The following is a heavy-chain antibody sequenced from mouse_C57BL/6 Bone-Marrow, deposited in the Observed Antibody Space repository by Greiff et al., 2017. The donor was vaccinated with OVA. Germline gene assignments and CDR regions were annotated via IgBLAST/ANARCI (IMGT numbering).Heavy chain of an antibody. V-gene: IGHV5-17*01. J-gene: IGHJ4*01. CDR1: GFTFSDYG. Sequence: EVKLMESGGGLVKPGGSLKLSCAASGFTFSDYGMHWVRQAPEKGLEWVAYISSGSSTIYYADTVKGRFTISRDNAKNTLFLQMTSLRSEDTAMYYCARALWLYYYAMDYWGQGTSVTVSS. CDR3: ARALWLYYYAMDY. CDR2: ISSGSSTI. D-gene: IGHD2-2*01.